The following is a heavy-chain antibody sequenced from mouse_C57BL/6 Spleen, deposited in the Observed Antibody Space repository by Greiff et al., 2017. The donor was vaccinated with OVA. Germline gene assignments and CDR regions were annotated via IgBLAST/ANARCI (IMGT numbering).Heavy chain of an antibody. V-gene: IGHV1-39*01. CDR2: INPNSGTT. CDR1: GYSFTDYN. J-gene: IGHJ1*03. D-gene: IGHD2-4*01. Sequence: EVQLQQSGPELVKPGASVKISCKASGYSFTDYNMNWVKQSNGKSLEWIGVINPNSGTTSYNQKFKGKATLTVDQSSSTAYMQLNSLTSEDSAGYYGARAMITSYWCFDVWGTGTTVTVSS. CDR3: ARAMITSYWCFDV.